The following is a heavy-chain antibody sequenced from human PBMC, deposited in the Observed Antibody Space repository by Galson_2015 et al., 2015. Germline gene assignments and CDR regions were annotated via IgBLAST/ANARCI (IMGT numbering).Heavy chain of an antibody. D-gene: IGHD2-8*01. CDR2: ISPSGDHK. J-gene: IGHJ5*01. CDR3: AKKGGLQYCSYGACSVGFDS. Sequence: SLRLSCAASGFNLSTYAMTWVRQAPGKGLEWVSGISPSGDHKFHADSVKGRFTISRDNSENTLYLQMNGLRANDTAVYYCAKKGGLQYCSYGACSVGFDSWGQGTLVTVSS. CDR1: GFNLSTYA. V-gene: IGHV3-23*01.